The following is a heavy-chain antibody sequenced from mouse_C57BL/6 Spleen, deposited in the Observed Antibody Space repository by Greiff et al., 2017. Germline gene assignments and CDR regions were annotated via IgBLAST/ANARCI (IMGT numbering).Heavy chain of an antibody. Sequence: DVMLVESGGGLVQPKGSLKLSCAASGFTFNTYAMHWVRQAPGKGLEWVARIRSKSSNYATYYADSVKDRFTISRDDSQSMLYLQMNNLKTEDTAMYYCVREAAQAYYFDYWGQGTTLTVSS. J-gene: IGHJ2*01. CDR1: GFTFNTYA. V-gene: IGHV10-3*01. CDR3: VREAAQAYYFDY. CDR2: IRSKSSNYAT. D-gene: IGHD3-2*02.